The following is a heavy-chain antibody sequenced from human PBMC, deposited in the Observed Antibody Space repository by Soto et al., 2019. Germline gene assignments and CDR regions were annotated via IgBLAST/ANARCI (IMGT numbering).Heavy chain of an antibody. D-gene: IGHD3-22*01. CDR3: ARTAYYYDSSGYYFDC. V-gene: IGHV3-33*01. CDR1: GFTFSSYG. CDR2: IWYDGRNT. Sequence: QVQLVESGGGVVQPGRSLRLSCAASGFTFSSYGMHWVRQAPGKGLEWVAVIWYDGRNTYYADSVKGRFTISGDNSKNTLYLQMNSLRAEDTAVYYCARTAYYYDSSGYYFDCWGQGTLVTVSS. J-gene: IGHJ4*02.